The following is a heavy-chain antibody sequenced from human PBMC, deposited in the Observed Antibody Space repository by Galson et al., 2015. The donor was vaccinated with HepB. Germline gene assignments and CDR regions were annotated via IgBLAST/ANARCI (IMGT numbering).Heavy chain of an antibody. CDR3: ATGQLIQLWFFFDY. V-gene: IGHV1-24*01. CDR2: FDPEDDKS. CDR1: GYTLTELS. D-gene: IGHD5-18*01. Sequence: SVKVSCKVSGYTLTELSMHWVRQTPGKGLEWMGGFDPEDDKSVDAQKFQGRLTMTEDTSTDTAYMELSGLRSEDTAVYYCATGQLIQLWFFFDYWGQGTLVTVSS. J-gene: IGHJ4*02.